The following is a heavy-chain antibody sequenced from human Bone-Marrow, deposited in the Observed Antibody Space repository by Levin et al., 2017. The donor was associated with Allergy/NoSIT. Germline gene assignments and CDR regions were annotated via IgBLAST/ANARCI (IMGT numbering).Heavy chain of an antibody. J-gene: IGHJ3*02. Sequence: PSETLSLTCSVSGASISGSIHYWGWIRQPPGKGLEWIGSIYYSGNTYYNPSLESRVTVAVDASNNPFSLKLNSVTAADTALYSCVRHDRGYSDAFDIWGRGTLVTVSS. V-gene: IGHV4-39*01. CDR3: VRHDRGYSDAFDI. CDR1: GASISGSIHY. CDR2: IYYSGNT. D-gene: IGHD5-12*01.